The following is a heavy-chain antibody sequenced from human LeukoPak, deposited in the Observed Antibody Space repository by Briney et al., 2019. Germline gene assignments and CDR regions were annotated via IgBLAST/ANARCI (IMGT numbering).Heavy chain of an antibody. CDR3: AKSRVEVAGTGGFDT. CDR1: GFTFAIYH. V-gene: IGHV3-23*01. CDR2: IRGDGV. J-gene: IGHJ3*02. Sequence: GGSLRLSCAASGFTFAIYHMSWVRQAPGKGLEWVATIRGDGVYYADSVKGRFTISRDDSENTVYVQMNSLRAEDTTVYYCAKSRVEVAGTGGFDTWGQGTLVAISS. D-gene: IGHD2-8*02.